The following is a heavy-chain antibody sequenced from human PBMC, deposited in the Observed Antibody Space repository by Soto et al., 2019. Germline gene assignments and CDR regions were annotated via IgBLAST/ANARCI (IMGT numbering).Heavy chain of an antibody. CDR1: GFTFSSYG. J-gene: IGHJ3*02. CDR2: ISYDGSNK. CDR3: AKDYAAWSYSHAFDI. Sequence: GGSLRLSCAASGFTFSSYGMHWVRQAPGKGLEWVAVISYDGSNKYYADSVKGRFTISRDNSKNTLYLQMSSLRAEDTAVYYCAKDYAAWSYSHAFDIWGQGAMVTVSS. V-gene: IGHV3-30*18. D-gene: IGHD1-26*01.